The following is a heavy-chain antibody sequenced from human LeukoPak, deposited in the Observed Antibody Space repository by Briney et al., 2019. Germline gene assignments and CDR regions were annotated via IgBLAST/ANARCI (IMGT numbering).Heavy chain of an antibody. V-gene: IGHV3-23*01. D-gene: IGHD5-18*01. Sequence: VGSLRLSCAASGFTFSTFAMIWVRQAPGQGLEWVSSIFPSGGEIHYADSVRGRVTISRDDSKSILSLHMNSLRSDDPALYYFSTDTQVLLPYDSWGQRTLIAVS. J-gene: IGHJ4*02. CDR1: GFTFSTFA. CDR3: STDTQVLLPYDS. CDR2: IFPSGGEI.